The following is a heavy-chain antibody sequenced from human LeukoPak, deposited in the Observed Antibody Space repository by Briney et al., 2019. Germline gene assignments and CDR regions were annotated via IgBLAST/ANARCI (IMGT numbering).Heavy chain of an antibody. V-gene: IGHV4-59*01. Sequence: SETLSLTCTVSGGXISSYYCSWIRQPPGKGLEWIGYIKYSGSTNYNPSLKSRVTISVDTSKNQVSLKLSSVTAADTAVYYCARGANSNHPGLDNWGQGNLVTVSS. CDR2: IKYSGST. CDR3: ARGANSNHPGLDN. J-gene: IGHJ4*02. CDR1: GGXISSYY. D-gene: IGHD4-11*01.